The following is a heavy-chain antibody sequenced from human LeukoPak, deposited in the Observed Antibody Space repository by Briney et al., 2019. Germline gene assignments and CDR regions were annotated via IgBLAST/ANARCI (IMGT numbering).Heavy chain of an antibody. J-gene: IGHJ5*02. V-gene: IGHV4-34*01. CDR2: INHSGST. Sequence: SETLSLTCAVYGGSFSGYYWSWIRQPPGKGLEWIEEINHSGSTNYNPSLKSRVTISVDTSKNQFSLKLSSVTAADTAVYYCVRWQSGSMFHPPWGQGTLVTVSS. CDR1: GGSFSGYY. D-gene: IGHD3-10*02. CDR3: VRWQSGSMFHPP.